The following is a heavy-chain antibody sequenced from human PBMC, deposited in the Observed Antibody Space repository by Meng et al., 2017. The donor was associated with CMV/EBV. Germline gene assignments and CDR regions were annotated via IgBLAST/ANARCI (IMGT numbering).Heavy chain of an antibody. D-gene: IGHD6-19*01. CDR1: GGSISSSSYY. CDR2: IYYSGNT. Sequence: SETLSLTCTVSGGSISSSSYYWGWIRQPPGKGLEWIGSIYYSGNTYYNPSLKSRVTISVDTSKHQFSLKLSSVTAADKVVYYCARDQGSGWYYYYYGMDVWGQGTTVTVSS. V-gene: IGHV4-39*07. J-gene: IGHJ6*02. CDR3: ARDQGSGWYYYYYGMDV.